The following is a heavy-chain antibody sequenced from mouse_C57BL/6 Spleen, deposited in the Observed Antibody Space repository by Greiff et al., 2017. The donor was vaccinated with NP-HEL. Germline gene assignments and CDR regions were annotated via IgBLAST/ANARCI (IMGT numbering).Heavy chain of an antibody. V-gene: IGHV1-15*01. Sequence: VQGVESGAELVRPGASVTLSCKASGYTFTDYEMHWVKPTPVHGLEWIGAIDPETGGTAYNQKFKGKAILTADKSSSTAYMELRSLTSEDSAVYYCTSHKGMDYWGQGTSVTVSS. CDR3: TSHKGMDY. J-gene: IGHJ4*01. CDR1: GYTFTDYE. CDR2: IDPETGGT.